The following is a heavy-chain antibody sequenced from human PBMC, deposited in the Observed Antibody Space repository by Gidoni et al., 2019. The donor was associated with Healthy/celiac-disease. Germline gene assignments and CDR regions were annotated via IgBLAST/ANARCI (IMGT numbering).Heavy chain of an antibody. J-gene: IGHJ4*02. V-gene: IGHV2-26*01. CDR2: IFSNDEK. CDR3: ARDIAAAGFDY. D-gene: IGHD6-13*01. Sequence: QVPLKESGPVLVKPTETLTLTCTVPGFSLSNARMGLSWIRQPPGKALEWLAHIFSNDEKSYSTALKSRLTISKDTSKSQVVLTMTNMDPVDTATYYCARDIAAAGFDYWGQGTLVTVSS. CDR1: GFSLSNARMG.